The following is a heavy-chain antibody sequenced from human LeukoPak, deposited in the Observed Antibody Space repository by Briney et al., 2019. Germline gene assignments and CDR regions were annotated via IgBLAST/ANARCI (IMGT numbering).Heavy chain of an antibody. CDR2: IIPIFGTA. CDR1: GGTFSSYA. V-gene: IGHV1-69*05. J-gene: IGHJ4*02. Sequence: SVKVSCKASGGTFSSYAISWVRQAPGQGLEWMGGIIPIFGTANYAQKLQGRVTMTTDTSTSTAYMELRSLRSDDTAVYYCARAMGDEEYFDYWGQGTLVTVSS. D-gene: IGHD3-16*01. CDR3: ARAMGDEEYFDY.